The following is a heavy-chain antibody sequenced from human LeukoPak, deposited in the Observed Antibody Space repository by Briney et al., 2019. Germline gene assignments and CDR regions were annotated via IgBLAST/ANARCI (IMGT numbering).Heavy chain of an antibody. V-gene: IGHV4-38-2*02. CDR3: VWGVITTKFDY. CDR2: IYHSGST. D-gene: IGHD3-10*01. CDR1: GYSFSSGYY. J-gene: IGHJ4*02. Sequence: SETLSLTCSVSGYSFSSGYYWGWVRQPPGKGLEWIGSIYHSGSTYYNPSLKSRVTISVDTSKKQFSLKLSSATAADTAVYYGVWGVITTKFDYWGQGTLVTVSS.